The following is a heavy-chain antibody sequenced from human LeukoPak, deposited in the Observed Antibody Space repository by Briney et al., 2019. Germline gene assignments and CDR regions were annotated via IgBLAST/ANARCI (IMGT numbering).Heavy chain of an antibody. CDR1: GFTFSSYA. CDR2: ISGSGGST. CDR3: ATGYSSGWYVGGNFDY. D-gene: IGHD6-19*01. V-gene: IGHV3-23*01. J-gene: IGHJ4*02. Sequence: PGGSLRLSCAASGFTFSSYAMSWVRQAPGKGLEWVSAISGSGGSTYYADSVKGRFTISRDNSKNTLYLQMNSLRAEDTAVYYCATGYSSGWYVGGNFDYWGQGTLVTVSS.